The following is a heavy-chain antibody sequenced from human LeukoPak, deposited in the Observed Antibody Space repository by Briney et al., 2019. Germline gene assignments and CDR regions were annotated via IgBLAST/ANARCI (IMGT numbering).Heavy chain of an antibody. D-gene: IGHD2-2*02. CDR2: FYPGGSDT. V-gene: IGHV5-51*01. J-gene: IGHJ5*02. CDR3: ARHDRYCSSTSCYTVRWFDP. Sequence: GESLKISCKGSGYRFTSYWIGGVRQMPGKGLEGMGIFYPGGSDTRYSPSFQGQVTISADKSISTAYLQWSSLKASDTAMYYCARHDRYCSSTSCYTVRWFDPWGQGTLVTVSS. CDR1: GYRFTSYW.